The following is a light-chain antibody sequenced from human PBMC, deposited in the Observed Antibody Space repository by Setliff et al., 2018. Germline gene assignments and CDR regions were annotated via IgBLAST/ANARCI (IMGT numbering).Light chain of an antibody. V-gene: IGLV2-11*01. CDR3: CSFAGTYYV. Sequence: QSVLTQPRSVPGSPGQSVTISCTGTSSDVGAYNYVSWYQHHPGKVPKLMVYDVTKRPSGVPDRFSGSKSGNTASLTISGLQAEDEADYYCCSFAGTYYVFGSGTKVTVL. CDR2: DVT. J-gene: IGLJ1*01. CDR1: SSDVGAYNY.